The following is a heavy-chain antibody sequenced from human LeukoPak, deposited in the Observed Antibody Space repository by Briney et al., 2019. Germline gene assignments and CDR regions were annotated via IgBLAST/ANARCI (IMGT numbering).Heavy chain of an antibody. CDR3: ARREASGSGYYGFDY. J-gene: IGHJ4*02. V-gene: IGHV4-38-2*02. Sequence: PSETLSLTCTVSGYSISSGYYWGWIRQPPGKGLEWIGSIYHSGSTYYNPSLKSRVTISVDTSKNQFSLKLSSVTAADTAVYYCARREASGSGYYGFDYWRQGTLVTVSS. CDR2: IYHSGST. CDR1: GYSISSGYY. D-gene: IGHD3-3*01.